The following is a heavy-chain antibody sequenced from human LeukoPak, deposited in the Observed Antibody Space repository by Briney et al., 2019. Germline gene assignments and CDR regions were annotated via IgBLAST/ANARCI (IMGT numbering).Heavy chain of an antibody. D-gene: IGHD2-15*01. Sequence: SQTLSLTCAVSGGSISSGGYSCSWIRQPPGKGLEWIGYIYHSGSTYYNPSLKSRVTISVGRSKNQYSLKLSSVTAADTAGYYCARESGCSGGSCYRGMDVWGQGTTVTVSS. CDR1: GGSISSGGYS. CDR2: IYHSGST. V-gene: IGHV4-30-2*01. CDR3: ARESGCSGGSCYRGMDV. J-gene: IGHJ6*02.